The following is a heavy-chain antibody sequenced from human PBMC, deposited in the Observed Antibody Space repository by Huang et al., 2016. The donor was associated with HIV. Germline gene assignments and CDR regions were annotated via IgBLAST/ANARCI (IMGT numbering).Heavy chain of an antibody. Sequence: QVQLVQSGAEVKKPGASVKVSCQDFGYTFTNFAMHLERQAPGQRLEWLGWIDTDKSDARYSQRFQGRLPMTMDTSASTAYMELSSLRSEDTSVYYCARDPHVFVAGPFFDCWGQGTLVTVSS. J-gene: IGHJ4*02. CDR1: GYTFTNFA. D-gene: IGHD3-10*02. V-gene: IGHV1-3*04. CDR2: IDTDKSDA. CDR3: ARDPHVFVAGPFFDC.